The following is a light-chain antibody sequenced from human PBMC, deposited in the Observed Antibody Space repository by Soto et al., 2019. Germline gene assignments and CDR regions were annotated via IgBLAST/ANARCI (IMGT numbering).Light chain of an antibody. V-gene: IGLV2-8*01. CDR1: SSDVGGYRY. CDR3: SSYAGSTCV. Sequence: SVLTQPPSASGSPGQSVTISCTGTSSDVGGYRYVSWYQQHPSKAPKLIIYEVGKRPSGRPDRFSCSKSGNTAFPTVFGLESEDEADYYWSSYAGSTCVFGNETKVTVL. CDR2: EVG. J-gene: IGLJ1*01.